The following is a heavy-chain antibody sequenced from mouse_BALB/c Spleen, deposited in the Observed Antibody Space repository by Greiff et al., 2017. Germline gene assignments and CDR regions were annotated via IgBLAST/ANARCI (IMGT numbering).Heavy chain of an antibody. V-gene: IGHV5-6-4*01. Sequence: EVKLMESGGGLVKPGGSLKLSCAASGFTFSSYTMSWVRQTPEKRLEWVATISSGGSYTYYPDSVKGRFTISRDNAKNTLYLQMSSLKSEDTAMYYCTRDGGFYAMDYWGQGTSVTVSS. CDR1: GFTFSSYT. CDR3: TRDGGFYAMDY. CDR2: ISSGGSYT. J-gene: IGHJ4*01.